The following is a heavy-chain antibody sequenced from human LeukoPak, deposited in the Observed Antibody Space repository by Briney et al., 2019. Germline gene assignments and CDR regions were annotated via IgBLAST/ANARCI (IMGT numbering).Heavy chain of an antibody. V-gene: IGHV4-59*01. CDR1: GGSISSYY. CDR3: ARGAAGTRDY. Sequence: PSETLSLTCTVSGGSISSYYWSWTRQPPGKGLEWIGYIYYSGSTKYNPSLTSRVTISVDTSKNQFSLNLSSVTAADTAVYYCARGAAGTRDYWGQGTLVTVSS. D-gene: IGHD6-13*01. CDR2: IYYSGST. J-gene: IGHJ4*02.